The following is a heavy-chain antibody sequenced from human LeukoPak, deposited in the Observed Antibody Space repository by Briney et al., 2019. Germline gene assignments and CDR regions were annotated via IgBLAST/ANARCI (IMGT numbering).Heavy chain of an antibody. D-gene: IGHD3-22*01. J-gene: IGHJ4*02. CDR2: ISAYNGNT. CDR1: GYTFTSYG. Sequence: ASVKVSCKASGYTFTSYGISWVRQAPGQGLEWMGWISAYNGNTNYAQKLQGRVTMTTDTSTSTAYMELRSLRSDDTAVYYCARDLFDSSGYYGVLYYFDYWGQGTLVTVSS. V-gene: IGHV1-18*01. CDR3: ARDLFDSSGYYGVLYYFDY.